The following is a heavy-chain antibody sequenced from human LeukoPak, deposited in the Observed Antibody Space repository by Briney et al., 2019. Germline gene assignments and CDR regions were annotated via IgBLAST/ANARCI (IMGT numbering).Heavy chain of an antibody. CDR2: ISSSSYI. J-gene: IGHJ4*02. D-gene: IGHD3-3*01. CDR3: ARPLNYDFWSGYDD. CDR1: GFIFSSYS. V-gene: IGHV3-21*01. Sequence: GGSLRLSCAASGFIFSSYSMEWVRQAPGKGLEWVSSISSSSYIYYADSVKGRFTISRDNAKNSLYLQMNSLRAEDTAVYYCARPLNYDFWSGYDDWGQGTLVTVSS.